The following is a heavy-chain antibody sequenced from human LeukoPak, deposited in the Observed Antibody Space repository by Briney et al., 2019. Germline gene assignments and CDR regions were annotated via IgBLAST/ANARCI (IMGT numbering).Heavy chain of an antibody. Sequence: GGSLRLSCAASGFTFNNYWMSWVRQAPGKGLEWVANIKQDGSEKYYVDSVKGRFTVSRDNAENSLYLQLNSLRAEDTAVFYCARFSRSSYGGYYFDYWGQGTLVTVSS. CDR1: GFTFNNYW. CDR2: IKQDGSEK. CDR3: ARFSRSSYGGYYFDY. J-gene: IGHJ4*02. V-gene: IGHV3-7*01. D-gene: IGHD6-6*01.